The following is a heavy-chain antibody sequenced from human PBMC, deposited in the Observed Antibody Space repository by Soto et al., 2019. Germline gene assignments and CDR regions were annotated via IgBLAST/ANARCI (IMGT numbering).Heavy chain of an antibody. CDR1: GFTFSSYG. J-gene: IGHJ5*02. CDR3: ARDGDNWNDDLNWFDP. V-gene: IGHV3-33*01. CDR2: IWYDGSNK. Sequence: QVQLVESGGGVVQPGRSLRLSCAASGFTFSSYGMHWVRQAPGKGLEWVAVIWYDGSNKYYADSVKGRFTISRDSSKNTLYLQMNSLRAEDTAVYYCARDGDNWNDDLNWFDPWGQGTLVTVSS. D-gene: IGHD1-1*01.